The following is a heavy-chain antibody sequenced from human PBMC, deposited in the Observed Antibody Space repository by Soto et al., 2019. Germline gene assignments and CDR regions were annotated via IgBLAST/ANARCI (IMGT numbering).Heavy chain of an antibody. Sequence: QVQLVQSGAEVKKPGSSVKVSCKASGGTFSSYAISWVRQAPGQGLEWMGGIIPIFGTANYAQKFQGRVTITADESTSTAYRELSSLRSEDTAVYFCARHVPAAGYYYGMDVWGQGTTVTVSS. CDR2: IIPIFGTA. J-gene: IGHJ6*02. D-gene: IGHD2-2*01. CDR1: GGTFSSYA. V-gene: IGHV1-69*12. CDR3: ARHVPAAGYYYGMDV.